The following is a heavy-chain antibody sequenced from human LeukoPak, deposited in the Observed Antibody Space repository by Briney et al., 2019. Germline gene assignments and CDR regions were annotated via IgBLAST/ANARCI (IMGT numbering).Heavy chain of an antibody. CDR1: GYTFTSYG. D-gene: IGHD6-6*01. V-gene: IGHV1-18*01. CDR3: ARGGYSSSSWTPYYYYMDV. J-gene: IGHJ6*03. CDR2: ISAYNGNT. Sequence: ASVKVSCKASGYTFTSYGISWVRQAPGQGLEWMGWISAYNGNTNYAQKLQGRVTITRNTSISTAYMELSSLRSEDTAVYYCARGGYSSSSWTPYYYYMDVWGKGTTVTVSS.